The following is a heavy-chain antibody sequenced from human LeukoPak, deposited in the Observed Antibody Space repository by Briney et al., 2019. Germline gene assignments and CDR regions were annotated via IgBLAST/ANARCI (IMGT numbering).Heavy chain of an antibody. CDR3: ARPYSTGIRDAYDM. CDR1: GYSFTNYW. V-gene: IGHV5-51*01. J-gene: IGHJ3*02. CDR2: IYPGDSDA. Sequence: GESLTISCTASGYSFTNYWIAWVRQMPGAGLEWMGTIYPGDSDARYGPAFQGQFTLSVDRSTTTAYLQWPSLKASDTAMYYCARPYSTGIRDAYDMWGQGTMVIVSS. D-gene: IGHD2/OR15-2a*01.